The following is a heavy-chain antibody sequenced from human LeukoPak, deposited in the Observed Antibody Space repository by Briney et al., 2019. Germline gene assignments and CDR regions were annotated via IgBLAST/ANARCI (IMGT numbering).Heavy chain of an antibody. CDR3: ARDSSFPDYYYYGMDV. CDR2: IYHSGST. J-gene: IGHJ6*02. V-gene: IGHV4-4*02. D-gene: IGHD2-2*01. Sequence: SETLSLTCAVSGGAISSSNWWSWVRQPPGKGLEWIGEIYHSGSTNYNPSLKSRVTISVDTSKNQFSLKLSSVTAADTAVYYCARDSSFPDYYYYGMDVWGQGTTVTVSS. CDR1: GGAISSSNW.